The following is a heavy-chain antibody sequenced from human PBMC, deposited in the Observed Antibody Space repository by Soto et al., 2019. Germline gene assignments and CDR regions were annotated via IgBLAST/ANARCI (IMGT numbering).Heavy chain of an antibody. Sequence: GESLKISCAASGFTFSSYDMHWVRQATGKGLEWVSAIGTAGDTYYPGSVKGRFTISRENAKNSLYLQMNSLRAGDTAVYYCARGENQLLGGYYYYYMDVWGKGTTVTVSS. CDR1: GFTFSSYD. J-gene: IGHJ6*03. D-gene: IGHD2-2*01. CDR2: IGTAGDT. CDR3: ARGENQLLGGYYYYYMDV. V-gene: IGHV3-13*01.